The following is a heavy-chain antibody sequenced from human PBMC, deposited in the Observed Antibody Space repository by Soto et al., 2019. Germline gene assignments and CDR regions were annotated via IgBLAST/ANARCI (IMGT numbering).Heavy chain of an antibody. V-gene: IGHV1-8*01. D-gene: IGHD3-22*01. CDR3: AGHSSGVPGYYYGMDV. CDR2: MNPNSGNT. CDR1: GYTFTSYD. J-gene: IGHJ6*02. Sequence: ASVKVSCKASGYTFTSYDMNWVRLATGQGLEWMGWMNPNSGNTAYAQKFQGRVTITADESTNTAYMELSSLRSEDTAVYYCAGHSSGVPGYYYGMDVWGQGTTVTVSS.